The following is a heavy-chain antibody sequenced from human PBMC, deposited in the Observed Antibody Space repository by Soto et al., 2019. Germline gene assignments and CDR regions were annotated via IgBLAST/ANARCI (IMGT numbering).Heavy chain of an antibody. J-gene: IGHJ5*02. CDR3: ARIGHDVGNWFDP. D-gene: IGHD3-10*02. CDR1: GFSLSNARMG. Sequence: QVTLKESGPVLVKPTETLTLTCTVSGFSLSNARMGVSWIRQPPGKALEWLANIFSNDEKSYSTSLKSRLTISKDTSKSQVVLTMTNMDPVDTATYYCARIGHDVGNWFDPWGQGTLVTVSS. CDR2: IFSNDEK. V-gene: IGHV2-26*01.